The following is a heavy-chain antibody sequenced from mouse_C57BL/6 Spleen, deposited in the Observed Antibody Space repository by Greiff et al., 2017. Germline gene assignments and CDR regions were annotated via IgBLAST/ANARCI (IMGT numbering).Heavy chain of an antibody. CDR1: GFTFSSYA. CDR3: TREEGLYGAFAY. D-gene: IGHD1-1*02. V-gene: IGHV5-9-1*02. CDR2: ISSGGDYI. Sequence: EVMLVESGEGLVKPGGSLKLSCAASGFTFSSYAMSWVRQTPEKRLEWVAYISSGGDYIYYADTVKGRFTISRDNARNTLYLQMSSLKSEDTAMYYCTREEGLYGAFAYWGQGTLVTVSA. J-gene: IGHJ3*01.